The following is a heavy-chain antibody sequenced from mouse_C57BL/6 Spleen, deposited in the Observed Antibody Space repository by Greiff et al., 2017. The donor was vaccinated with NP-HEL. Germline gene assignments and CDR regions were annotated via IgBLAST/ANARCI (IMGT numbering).Heavy chain of an antibody. Sequence: EVQLQQSGPELVKPGASVKISCKASGYTFTDYYMNWVKQSHGKSLEWIGDINPNNGGTSYNQKFKGKATLTVDKSSSTAYMELRSLTSEDSAVYYCARGEDWDFDYWGQGTTLTVSS. CDR1: GYTFTDYY. V-gene: IGHV1-26*01. J-gene: IGHJ2*01. CDR2: INPNNGGT. CDR3: ARGEDWDFDY. D-gene: IGHD4-1*01.